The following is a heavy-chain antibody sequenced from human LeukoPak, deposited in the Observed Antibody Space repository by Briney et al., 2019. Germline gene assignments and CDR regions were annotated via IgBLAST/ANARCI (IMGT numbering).Heavy chain of an antibody. J-gene: IGHJ6*02. CDR3: AGLAWSGYYWGRIGSYYYGMDV. CDR1: GGTFSSYA. D-gene: IGHD3-3*01. CDR2: IIPIFGTA. V-gene: IGHV1-69*13. Sequence: EASVKVSCKASGGTFSSYAISWVRQAPGQGLEWMGGIIPIFGTANYAQKFQGRVTITADESTSTAYMELSSLRSEDTAVYYCAGLAWSGYYWGRIGSYYYGMDVWGQGTTVTVSS.